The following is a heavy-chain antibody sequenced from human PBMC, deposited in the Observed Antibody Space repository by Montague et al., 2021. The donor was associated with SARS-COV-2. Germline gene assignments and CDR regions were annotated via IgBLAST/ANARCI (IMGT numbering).Heavy chain of an antibody. Sequence: SETRSLTCAVYGGSFSGYYWTWIRQSPGKGLEWIAEIKHSGTTNYNFNPSLRSRVTISVDTSKSQFSLKLTSVTAADTGVYYCARWDPQTLTLIGLRGKSASDYWGQGTLVTVSS. D-gene: IGHD4-23*01. CDR3: ARWDPQTLTLIGLRGKSASDY. J-gene: IGHJ4*02. V-gene: IGHV4-34*01. CDR2: IKHSGTT. CDR1: GGSFSGYY.